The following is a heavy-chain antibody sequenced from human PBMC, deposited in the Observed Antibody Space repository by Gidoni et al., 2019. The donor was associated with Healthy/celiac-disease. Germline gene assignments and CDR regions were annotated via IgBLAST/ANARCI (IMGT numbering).Heavy chain of an antibody. CDR2: IWHEGSNK. J-gene: IGHJ4*02. V-gene: IGHV3-33*01. Sequence: QLQLVEPGGAVVSPGTSLILSSAASGFTFSSYGMHWVRQAPGKGLEWVAVIWHEGSNKYYADSVKGRFTISRYNSKNTLYLQMNSLRAEDTAVYYCARDCREPAGSCYSGLDYWGQGTLVTVSS. CDR1: GFTFSSYG. CDR3: ARDCREPAGSCYSGLDY. D-gene: IGHD2-15*01.